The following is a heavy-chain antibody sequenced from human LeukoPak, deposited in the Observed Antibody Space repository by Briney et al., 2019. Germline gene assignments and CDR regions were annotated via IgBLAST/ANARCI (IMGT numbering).Heavy chain of an antibody. Sequence: SETLSLTCAVYGGSFSGYYWSWIRQPPGKGLEWIGEINHSGSTSYNPSLKSRVTISVDTSKNQFSLKLSSVTAAGTAVYYCAREIGGYTYGYVPREVSYYFDYWGQGTLVTVSS. J-gene: IGHJ4*02. D-gene: IGHD5-18*01. CDR3: AREIGGYTYGYVPREVSYYFDY. CDR2: INHSGST. V-gene: IGHV4-34*01. CDR1: GGSFSGYY.